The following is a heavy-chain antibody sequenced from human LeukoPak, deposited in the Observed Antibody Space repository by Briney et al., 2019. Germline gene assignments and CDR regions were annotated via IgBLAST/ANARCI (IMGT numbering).Heavy chain of an antibody. Sequence: RRGCLSLSCAASGLTFSSYAMSWVRQAPGKGVEWGSGISGSGGSTYYADSVKGRFTISRDNSKNTLYLQMNSLRAEDTAVYYCAKDYQAAAGNWGQGTLVTVSS. CDR3: AKDYQAAAGN. CDR1: GLTFSSYA. D-gene: IGHD6-13*01. V-gene: IGHV3-23*01. J-gene: IGHJ4*02. CDR2: ISGSGGST.